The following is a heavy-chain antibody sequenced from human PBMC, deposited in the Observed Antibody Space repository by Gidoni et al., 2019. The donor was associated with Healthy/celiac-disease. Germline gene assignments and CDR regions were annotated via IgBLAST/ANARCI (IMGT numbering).Heavy chain of an antibody. V-gene: IGHV3-30*18. D-gene: IGHD3-3*01. CDR2: ISYDGSNK. CDR3: AKVFSRFLEYYYGMDV. CDR1: GFTFSSYG. J-gene: IGHJ6*02. Sequence: QVQLVESGGGVVQPGRSLRLSCAASGFTFSSYGMHWVRQAPGKGLEWVAVISYDGSNKYYADSVKGRFTISRDNSKNTLYLQMNSLRAEDTAVYYCAKVFSRFLEYYYGMDVWGQGTTVTVSS.